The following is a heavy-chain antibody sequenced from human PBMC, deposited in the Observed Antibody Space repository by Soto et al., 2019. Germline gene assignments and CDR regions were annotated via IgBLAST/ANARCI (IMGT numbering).Heavy chain of an antibody. J-gene: IGHJ4*02. Sequence: EVQVLESGGGLVQPGGSLRLSCAASGFTFSSYAMSWVRHAPGKGLEWVSAISGSGGSTHYADSVKGRFTISRDNSKNTLFLQMTSLRAEDTAVYYCAKDHGSSSWLFYFDSWGQGTLVTVSS. CDR1: GFTFSSYA. CDR2: ISGSGGST. CDR3: AKDHGSSSWLFYFDS. D-gene: IGHD6-13*01. V-gene: IGHV3-23*01.